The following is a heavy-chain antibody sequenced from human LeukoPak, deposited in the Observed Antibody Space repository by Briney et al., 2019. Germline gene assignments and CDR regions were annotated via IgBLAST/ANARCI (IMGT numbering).Heavy chain of an antibody. V-gene: IGHV3-23*01. CDR3: AKGAGFAVAFDC. J-gene: IGHJ4*02. CDR2: ISGSGGRI. Sequence: GGPLRLSCAASGFTFSSYAMSWVRQAPGKGLEWVSDISGSGGRIYYADSVKGRFTISRDNSKNTLYLQMNTLRAEDTAVYYCAKGAGFAVAFDCWGQGTLVTVSS. CDR1: GFTFSSYA. D-gene: IGHD6-19*01.